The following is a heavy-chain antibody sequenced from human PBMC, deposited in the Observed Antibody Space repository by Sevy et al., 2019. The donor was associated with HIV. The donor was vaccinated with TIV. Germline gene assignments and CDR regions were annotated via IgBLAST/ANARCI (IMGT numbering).Heavy chain of an antibody. CDR2: INWNSGSI. D-gene: IGHD3-16*01. Sequence: GGSLRLPCEASGFTFNDSAMYWVRQAPGKGLEWVSGINWNSGSIGYGDSVKGRFTISRDNAKNSLYLQMNSLRVEDTAFYYCAKGYDLDYWGQGTLVTVSS. V-gene: IGHV3-9*01. CDR1: GFTFNDSA. J-gene: IGHJ4*02. CDR3: AKGYDLDY.